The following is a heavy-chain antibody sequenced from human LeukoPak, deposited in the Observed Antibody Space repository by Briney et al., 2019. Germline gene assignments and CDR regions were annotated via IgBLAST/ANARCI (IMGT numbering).Heavy chain of an antibody. CDR2: IVHSDSYT. D-gene: IGHD3-10*01. Sequence: GEALKSSCRGSGYIFTSYWISWVRQMPGKGVGWRGRIVHSDSYTNYTPSSQGHVTISADKSNSTAYLQGSSPKASDTAMYYYAGTMVRGTGLFDYWGQGTLVTVSS. J-gene: IGHJ4*02. CDR1: GYIFTSYW. CDR3: AGTMVRGTGLFDY. V-gene: IGHV5-10-1*01.